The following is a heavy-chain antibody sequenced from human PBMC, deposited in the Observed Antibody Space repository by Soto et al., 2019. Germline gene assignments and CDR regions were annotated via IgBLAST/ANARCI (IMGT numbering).Heavy chain of an antibody. CDR2: IKLDGREK. Sequence: GGSLRLSCSASGFIFRRYWMAWVRQAPGKGLEWVATIKLDGREKNYLDSVEGRFTISRDDVDNPMSLQMSDLRGEYTGVKFRVREVDGYGRFDYWGLGTPVTVSS. J-gene: IGHJ4*02. D-gene: IGHD5-18*01. V-gene: IGHV3-7*01. CDR1: GFIFRRYW. CDR3: VREVDGYGRFDY.